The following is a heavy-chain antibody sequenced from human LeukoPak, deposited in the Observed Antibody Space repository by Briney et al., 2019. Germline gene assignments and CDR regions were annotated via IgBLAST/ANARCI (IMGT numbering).Heavy chain of an antibody. CDR3: AKGGGGGSGIIDY. CDR1: GFTFNSYS. J-gene: IGHJ4*02. V-gene: IGHV3-21*04. CDR2: ITSGTTYI. D-gene: IGHD3-10*01. Sequence: PGGSLRLSCAASGFTFNSYSMNWVRQSPEKGLEWVSSITSGTTYIYYADSVRGRFTLSRDNAKNSLYLQMNSLRAEDTAVYYCAKGGGGGSGIIDYWGQGTLVTVSS.